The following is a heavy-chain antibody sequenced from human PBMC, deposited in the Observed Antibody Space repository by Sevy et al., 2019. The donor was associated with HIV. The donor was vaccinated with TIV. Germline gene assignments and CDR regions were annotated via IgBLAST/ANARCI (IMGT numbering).Heavy chain of an antibody. Sequence: GGSLRLSCAASGFTFSSYSMNWVRQAPGKGLEWVSYISSSSSTIYYADSVKGRFTISRDKAKNSLYLQMNSLRDEDTAVYYCARGPGEVTPRHAFDIWGQGTMVTVSS. D-gene: IGHD4-17*01. CDR2: ISSSSSTI. CDR1: GFTFSSYS. V-gene: IGHV3-48*02. J-gene: IGHJ3*02. CDR3: ARGPGEVTPRHAFDI.